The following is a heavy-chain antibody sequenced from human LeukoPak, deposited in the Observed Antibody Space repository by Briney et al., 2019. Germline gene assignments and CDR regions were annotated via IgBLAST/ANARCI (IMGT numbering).Heavy chain of an antibody. D-gene: IGHD3-3*01. V-gene: IGHV3-7*05. CDR3: ARERARLLYP. Sequence: GRSLRLSCAASGFTFAIYWISWASQAPGEGREWVANMKPDGSEKYFVDYVRGRFTTSRDNAKNSLYLQINSLRPEDTAVYYCARERARLLYPWGQGNLVTVSP. CDR2: MKPDGSEK. CDR1: GFTFAIYW. J-gene: IGHJ5*02.